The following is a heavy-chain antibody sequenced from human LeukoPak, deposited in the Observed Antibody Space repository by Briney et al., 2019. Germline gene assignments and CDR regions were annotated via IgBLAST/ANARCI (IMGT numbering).Heavy chain of an antibody. CDR3: ARSFYDILIGCYQYFDY. Sequence: TGGSLRLSCAASGFSFSSYGMHWVRQAPGKGLEWVAVISYDGNNKYYADSVKGRFTISRDNSKNTLYLQMNSLRAEDTAVYCCARSFYDILIGCYQYFDYWGQGTLVTVSS. D-gene: IGHD3-9*01. J-gene: IGHJ4*02. CDR1: GFSFSSYG. CDR2: ISYDGNNK. V-gene: IGHV3-30*03.